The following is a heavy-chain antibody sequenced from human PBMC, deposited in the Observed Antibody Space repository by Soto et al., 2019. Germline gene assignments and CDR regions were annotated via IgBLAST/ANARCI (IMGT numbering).Heavy chain of an antibody. D-gene: IGHD3-3*01. J-gene: IGHJ6*03. CDR2: ISSSRSTI. CDR1: GFTFSSYS. Sequence: GVFLRLSCAASGFTFSSYSLNCVHQAPGKGLEWVSYISSSRSTIYYADSVKGRFTISRDNAKNSLYLQMNSLRAEDTAVYYCARGPEITIFGVAYMDVWGKGPTVPAS. V-gene: IGHV3-48*01. CDR3: ARGPEITIFGVAYMDV.